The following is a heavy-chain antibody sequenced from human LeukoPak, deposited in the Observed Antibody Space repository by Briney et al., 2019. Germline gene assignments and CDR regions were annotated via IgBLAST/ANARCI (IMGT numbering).Heavy chain of an antibody. Sequence: GGSLRLSCAVSGLRFGSFWMSWVRQAPGKGLEWVANINQDGSEKYFVDSVRGRFTISRDNSKNSLHLQMNSLRAGDTAVYYCARATSNYYDSSGFDYWGQGTLVTVSS. CDR1: GLRFGSFW. V-gene: IGHV3-7*01. J-gene: IGHJ4*02. CDR3: ARATSNYYDSSGFDY. CDR2: INQDGSEK. D-gene: IGHD3-22*01.